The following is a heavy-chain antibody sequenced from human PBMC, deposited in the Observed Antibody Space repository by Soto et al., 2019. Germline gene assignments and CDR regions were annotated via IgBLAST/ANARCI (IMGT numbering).Heavy chain of an antibody. CDR2: ITGSGAVT. CDR1: GFSVTESV. CDR3: AKAPLAFDI. J-gene: IGHJ3*02. Sequence: GGSLRLSCEVSGFSVTESVISWVRQAPGKGLEWVSSITGSGAVTYYADSVKGRVTISRDTSKDTVFLQINNLRVEDTAVYYCAKAPLAFDIWGQGTLVTVSS. V-gene: IGHV3-23*01.